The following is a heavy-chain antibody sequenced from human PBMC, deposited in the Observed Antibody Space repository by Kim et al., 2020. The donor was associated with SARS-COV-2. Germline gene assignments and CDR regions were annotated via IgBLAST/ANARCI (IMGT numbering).Heavy chain of an antibody. D-gene: IGHD6-19*01. CDR2: ISWNSGSI. CDR3: AKDMVAVAGYLDAFDI. J-gene: IGHJ3*02. CDR1: GFTFDDYA. V-gene: IGHV3-9*01. Sequence: GGSLRLSCAASGFTFDDYAMHWVRQAPGKGLEWVSGISWNSGSIGYADSVKGRFTMSRDNAKNSLYLQMNSLRAEDTALYYCAKDMVAVAGYLDAFDIWG.